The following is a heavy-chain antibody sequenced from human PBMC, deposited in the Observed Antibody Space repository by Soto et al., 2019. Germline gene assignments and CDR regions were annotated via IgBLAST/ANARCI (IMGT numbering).Heavy chain of an antibody. V-gene: IGHV3-33*01. CDR3: ARDLLYDYLWGSYRYPDY. Sequence: GGSLRLSCAASGFTFSNYGMHWVRQAPGKGLEWVAVMWFDGSNKYYAESVKGRFTISRDNSKNTLYLQMNSLRAEDTAVYYCARDLLYDYLWGSYRYPDYWGRGTLVTVSS. CDR2: MWFDGSNK. CDR1: GFTFSNYG. D-gene: IGHD3-16*02. J-gene: IGHJ4*02.